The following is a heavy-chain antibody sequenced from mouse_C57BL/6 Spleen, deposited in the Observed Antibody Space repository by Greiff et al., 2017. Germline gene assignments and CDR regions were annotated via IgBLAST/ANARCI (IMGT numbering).Heavy chain of an antibody. V-gene: IGHV1-18*01. CDR3: ARTYSNYWYFDV. Sequence: SGPELVKPGASVKIPCKASGYTFTDYNMDWVKQSHGKSLEWIGDINPNNGGTIYNQKFKGKATLTVDKSSSTAYMELRSLTSEDTAVYYCARTYSNYWYFDVWGTGTTVTVSS. CDR1: GYTFTDYN. CDR2: INPNNGGT. J-gene: IGHJ1*03. D-gene: IGHD2-5*01.